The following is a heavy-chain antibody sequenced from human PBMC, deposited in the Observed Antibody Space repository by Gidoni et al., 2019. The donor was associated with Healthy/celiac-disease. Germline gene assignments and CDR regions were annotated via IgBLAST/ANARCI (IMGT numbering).Heavy chain of an antibody. CDR2: IYYSGST. D-gene: IGHD4-17*01. CDR1: AGSISSGDYY. Sequence: QVHLQESGPGLVQSSQTLSLPCTVSAGSISSGDYYWSWIRQPPGKGLEWIGYIYYSGSTYYNPSLKSRVTIAVDTSKNQFSLKLSSVTAADTAVYYCAREGMTTVTTGDPWGQGTLVTVSS. CDR3: AREGMTTVTTGDP. J-gene: IGHJ5*02. V-gene: IGHV4-30-4*01.